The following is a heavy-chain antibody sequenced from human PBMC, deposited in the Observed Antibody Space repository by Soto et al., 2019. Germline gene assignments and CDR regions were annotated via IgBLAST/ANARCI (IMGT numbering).Heavy chain of an antibody. CDR3: AREQQLVLSPHFDY. J-gene: IGHJ4*02. Sequence: CKASGYTFTSCYMHWLRHAPGQGLEWMGLINPSGGSTSYAQKFQGRVTITRDTSTSTVYMELSSLRSEDTAVYYCAREQQLVLSPHFDYWGQGTLVTVSS. V-gene: IGHV1-46*03. CDR1: GYTFTSCY. D-gene: IGHD6-13*01. CDR2: INPSGGST.